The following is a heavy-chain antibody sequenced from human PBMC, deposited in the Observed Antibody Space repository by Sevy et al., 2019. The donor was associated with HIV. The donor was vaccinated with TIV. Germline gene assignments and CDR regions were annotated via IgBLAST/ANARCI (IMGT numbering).Heavy chain of an antibody. CDR2: INTDGKII. CDR1: GFTFTSDY. V-gene: IGHV3-74*01. J-gene: IGHJ4*02. CDR3: ARGSRGTFGS. D-gene: IGHD1-26*01. Sequence: GGSLRLSCAASGFTFTSDYMRWVRQPPGKGLVWVSHINTDGKIIRYADSVKGRFTTSRDNAKNTLYLQMNSLRAEDTAVYYSARGSRGTFGSWGEGTLVTASS.